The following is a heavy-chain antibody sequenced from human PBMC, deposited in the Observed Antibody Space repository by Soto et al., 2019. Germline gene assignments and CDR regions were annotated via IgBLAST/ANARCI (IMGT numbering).Heavy chain of an antibody. V-gene: IGHV1-8*01. CDR2: MNPNSGNT. D-gene: IGHD3-22*01. CDR1: GYTFTSYY. Sequence: ASVNVSCKSSGYTFTSYYINWVRQATGQGLECMGWMNPNSGNTGYAQKFQGRVTMTRNTSISTAYMELSNLRSEDTAVYYCARGGDSSGYYENWFDPWGQGTLVTVSS. CDR3: ARGGDSSGYYENWFDP. J-gene: IGHJ5*02.